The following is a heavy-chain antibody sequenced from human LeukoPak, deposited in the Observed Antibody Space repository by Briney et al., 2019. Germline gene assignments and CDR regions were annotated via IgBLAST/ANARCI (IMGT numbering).Heavy chain of an antibody. Sequence: SETLSLTCTVSGGSISSYYWSWIRQPPGKGLEWIGEINHSGSTNYNPSLKSRVTISVDTSKNQFSLKLSSVTAADTAVYYCARGGLPADPFDYWGQGTLVTVSS. CDR3: ARGGLPADPFDY. J-gene: IGHJ4*02. V-gene: IGHV4-34*01. CDR2: INHSGST. D-gene: IGHD2-2*01. CDR1: GGSISSYY.